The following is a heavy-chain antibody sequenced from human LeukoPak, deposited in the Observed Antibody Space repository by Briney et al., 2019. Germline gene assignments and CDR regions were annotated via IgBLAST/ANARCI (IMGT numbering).Heavy chain of an antibody. CDR2: IYYSGST. CDR3: ARSGGGDYGSLEG. J-gene: IGHJ4*02. Sequence: SETLSLTCTVSGGSISSYYWSWIRQPPGKGLEWIGYIYYSGSTNYNPSLKSRVTISVDTSKNQFSLKLSSVTAADTAVYYCARSGGGDYGSLEGWGQGTLVTVSS. V-gene: IGHV4-59*08. D-gene: IGHD3-10*01. CDR1: GGSISSYY.